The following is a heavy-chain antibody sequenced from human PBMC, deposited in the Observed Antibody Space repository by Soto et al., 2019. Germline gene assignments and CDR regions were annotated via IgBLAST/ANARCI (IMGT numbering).Heavy chain of an antibody. Sequence: QVQLVQSGAEVKKPGASVKVSCKASGYTFTSYGISWVRQAPGQGLEWMGWISDYNGNTNYAQKLQGRVTMTTDTPTSTAYMELRSLRSDDTAVYYCARERKAILTGLNWFDPWGQGTLVTVSS. V-gene: IGHV1-18*01. CDR3: ARERKAILTGLNWFDP. CDR1: GYTFTSYG. J-gene: IGHJ5*02. CDR2: ISDYNGNT. D-gene: IGHD3-9*01.